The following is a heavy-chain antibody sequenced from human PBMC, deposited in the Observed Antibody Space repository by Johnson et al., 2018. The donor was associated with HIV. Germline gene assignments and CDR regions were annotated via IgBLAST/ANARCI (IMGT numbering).Heavy chain of an antibody. CDR3: ARLTWDQNRGWDAFDI. CDR1: GFTVSSNY. V-gene: IGHV3-66*02. Sequence: VQLVESGGGLVQPGGSLRLSCASSGFTVSSNYMSWVRQAPGKGLEWVSVIFSVGGAYYADSVKGRFTISRDNSKNTLYLQMNSPRPEDTAVYYCARLTWDQNRGWDAFDIWGQGTMVTVSS. CDR2: IFSVGGA. J-gene: IGHJ3*02. D-gene: IGHD1-26*01.